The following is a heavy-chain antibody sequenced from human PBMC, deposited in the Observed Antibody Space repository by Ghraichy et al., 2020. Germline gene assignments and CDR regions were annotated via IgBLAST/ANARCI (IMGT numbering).Heavy chain of an antibody. CDR3: AADRDNWNPDHGMDV. CDR2: IVVGSGNT. Sequence: SVKVSCKASGFTFTSSAVQWVRQARGQRLEWIGWIVVGSGNTNYAQKFQERVTITRDMSTSTAYMELSSLRSEDTAVYYCAADRDNWNPDHGMDVWGQGTTVTVSS. D-gene: IGHD1-1*01. J-gene: IGHJ6*02. CDR1: GFTFTSSA. V-gene: IGHV1-58*01.